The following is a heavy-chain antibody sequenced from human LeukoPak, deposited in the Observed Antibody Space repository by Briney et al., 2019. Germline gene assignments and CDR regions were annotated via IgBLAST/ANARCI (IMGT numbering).Heavy chain of an antibody. J-gene: IGHJ3*02. V-gene: IGHV4-39*01. CDR1: GGSISSSSYY. D-gene: IGHD3-10*01. CDR3: ARHSGEQQGAFDI. Sequence: SETLSLTCTVSGGSISSSSYYWGWIRQPPGKGLEWIGSIYYSGSTYYNPSLKSRVTISVDTSKNQFSPKLSSVTAADTAVYYCARHSGEQQGAFDIWGQGTMVTVSS. CDR2: IYYSGST.